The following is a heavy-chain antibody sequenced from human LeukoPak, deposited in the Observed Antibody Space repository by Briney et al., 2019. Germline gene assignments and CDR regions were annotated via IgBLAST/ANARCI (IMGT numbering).Heavy chain of an antibody. D-gene: IGHD3-22*01. CDR2: ISDSGVST. CDR1: GFTFNNYA. CDR3: AKDRPNYYGSNGHYYKLNGDC. V-gene: IGHV3-23*01. J-gene: IGHJ4*02. Sequence: SGGSLRLSCAASGFTFNNYAMNWVRQAPGKGLEWVSSISDSGVSTYYADSVKGRFTISRDNSDNTLYLQMNSLRAEDTAVYYCAKDRPNYYGSNGHYYKLNGDCWGQGTLVTVSS.